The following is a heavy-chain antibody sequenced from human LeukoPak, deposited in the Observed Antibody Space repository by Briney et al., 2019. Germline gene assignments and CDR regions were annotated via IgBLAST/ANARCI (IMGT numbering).Heavy chain of an antibody. V-gene: IGHV3-15*01. CDR3: TTYDSSGYYYVDFDY. J-gene: IGHJ4*02. CDR1: GFTFSNAW. D-gene: IGHD3-22*01. CDR2: IKSKTDGGTT. Sequence: GGSLRLSCAASGFTFSNAWMSWVRQAPGKGLEWVGRIKSKTDGGTTDYAAPVKGRFTISRDDSKNTLYLQMNSLKTEDTAVYYCTTYDSSGYYYVDFDYWGQGTLVTVSP.